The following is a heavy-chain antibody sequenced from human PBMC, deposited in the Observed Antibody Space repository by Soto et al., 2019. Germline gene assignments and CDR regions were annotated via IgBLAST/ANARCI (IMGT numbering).Heavy chain of an antibody. CDR3: ARDRALTTMTTLDY. J-gene: IGHJ4*02. CDR2: IIPIFGTT. Sequence: QVQLVQSGAEVKKPGSSVKVSCKASGGTFSTYAISWVRQAPGQGLEWMGGIIPIFGTTNYAQKFQGRVTXXAXEXXSTAYMELSSLRAEDTAVYYCARDRALTTMTTLDYWGQGTLVTVSS. CDR1: GGTFSTYA. V-gene: IGHV1-69*12. D-gene: IGHD4-17*01.